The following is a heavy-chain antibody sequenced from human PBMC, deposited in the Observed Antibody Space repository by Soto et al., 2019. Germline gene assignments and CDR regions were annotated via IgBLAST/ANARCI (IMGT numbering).Heavy chain of an antibody. V-gene: IGHV4-39*01. CDR1: GDSISSSSYY. D-gene: IGHD2-15*01. CDR2: IFYSGST. J-gene: IGHJ6*02. Sequence: QLQLQESGPGLVKPSETLSLTCTVSGDSISSSSYYWGWIRQPPGKGLERIGSIFYSGSTYYNPSLQSRVTISVDTSKNQFSLNLSSVTAADTAEYYCARGAGSPTYSYGMDVWGQGTTVTVSS. CDR3: ARGAGSPTYSYGMDV.